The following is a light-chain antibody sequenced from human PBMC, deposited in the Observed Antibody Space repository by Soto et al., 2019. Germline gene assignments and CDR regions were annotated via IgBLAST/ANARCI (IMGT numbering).Light chain of an antibody. Sequence: QSVLAPPPSASGTPGQRVPISCSGSSPNIGSNPVNWYQQLPGTAPKLLIYSNNQRPSGVPDRFSGSKSGTSASLAISGLQSEDEADYYCAAWDDSLNGYVFGTGTKVTVL. CDR3: AAWDDSLNGYV. J-gene: IGLJ1*01. CDR1: SPNIGSNP. V-gene: IGLV1-44*01. CDR2: SNN.